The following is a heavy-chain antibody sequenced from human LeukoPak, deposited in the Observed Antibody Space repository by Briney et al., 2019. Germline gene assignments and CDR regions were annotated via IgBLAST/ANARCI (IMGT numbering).Heavy chain of an antibody. V-gene: IGHV4-59*08. CDR2: IYYSGST. Sequence: SETLSLTCTVSGDSINSYYWSWIRQPPGKGLEWIGYIYYSGSTNYNPSLKRRVTISVDTSKNQFSLKLSSVTAADTAVYYCARHQKVGPTTDYWGQGTLVTVSS. CDR1: GDSINSYY. J-gene: IGHJ4*02. CDR3: ARHQKVGPTTDY. D-gene: IGHD1-26*01.